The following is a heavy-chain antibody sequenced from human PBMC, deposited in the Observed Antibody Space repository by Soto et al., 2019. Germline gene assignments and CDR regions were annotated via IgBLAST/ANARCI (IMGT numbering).Heavy chain of an antibody. V-gene: IGHV3-23*01. J-gene: IGHJ6*02. CDR1: GFAFSTYA. Sequence: GGSLRLSCAASGFAFSTYAMTWVRQAPGKGLEWVSVISGSGGSSYYAASVKGRFTISRDNSKNTLFLQMNGLRAEDTAVYYCAKVTKRAAAGRYEYYKYGMDVWGQGTAVTVSS. CDR2: ISGSGGSS. CDR3: AKVTKRAAAGRYEYYKYGMDV. D-gene: IGHD6-13*01.